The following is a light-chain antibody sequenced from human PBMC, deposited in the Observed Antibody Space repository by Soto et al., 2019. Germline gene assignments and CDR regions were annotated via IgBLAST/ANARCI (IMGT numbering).Light chain of an antibody. CDR1: SSDVGSYNY. J-gene: IGLJ2*01. CDR3: TSYAGSNNVV. Sequence: QSALTQPPSASGSPGQSVTISCTGTSSDVGSYNYVSWYQQHPGKAPKLMIYEVTKRPSGVPDRFSGSKSDNTAPLTVSGLQAEDEADYYCTSYAGSNNVVFGGGTKVTVL. CDR2: EVT. V-gene: IGLV2-8*01.